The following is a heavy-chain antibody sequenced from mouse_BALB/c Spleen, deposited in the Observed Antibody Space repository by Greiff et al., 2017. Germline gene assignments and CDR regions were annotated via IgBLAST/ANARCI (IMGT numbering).Heavy chain of an antibody. CDR3: ARALSYGSSFYYFDY. J-gene: IGHJ2*01. Sequence: EVQLQQSGPELVKPGASVKISCKASGYSFTGYYMHWVKQSHVKSLEWIGRINPYNGATSYNQNFKDKASLTVDKSSSTAYMELHSLTSEDSAVYYCARALSYGSSFYYFDYWGQGTTLTVSA. CDR2: INPYNGAT. D-gene: IGHD1-1*01. V-gene: IGHV1-31*01. CDR1: GYSFTGYY.